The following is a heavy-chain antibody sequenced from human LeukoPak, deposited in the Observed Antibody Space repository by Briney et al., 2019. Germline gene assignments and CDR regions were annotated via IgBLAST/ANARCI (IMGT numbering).Heavy chain of an antibody. V-gene: IGHV3-53*01. Sequence: GGSLRLSCAASGFTVSGNYMSWVRQAPGKGLEWVSVIYSGGFTYYADSVKGRFTLSRDKSRNTVYLQMNSLRAEDTAVYYCARARAYSSSWYYFDYWGQGTLVTVSS. CDR2: IYSGGFT. D-gene: IGHD6-13*01. CDR3: ARARAYSSSWYYFDY. CDR1: GFTVSGNY. J-gene: IGHJ4*02.